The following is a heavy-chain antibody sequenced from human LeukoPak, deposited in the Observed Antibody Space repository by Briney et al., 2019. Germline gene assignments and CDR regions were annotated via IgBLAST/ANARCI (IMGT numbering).Heavy chain of an antibody. V-gene: IGHV3-30*04. CDR1: GFTFSSYA. CDR3: ARGLVFDN. J-gene: IGHJ4*02. Sequence: GGSLRLSCAASGFTFSSYAMHWVRQAPGKGLEWVAVISYDGSNKYYADSVKGRFTISRDNSKNTLYLQMNSLRVEDMAVYYCARGLVFDNWGQGTLVTVSS. CDR2: ISYDGSNK. D-gene: IGHD3-16*02.